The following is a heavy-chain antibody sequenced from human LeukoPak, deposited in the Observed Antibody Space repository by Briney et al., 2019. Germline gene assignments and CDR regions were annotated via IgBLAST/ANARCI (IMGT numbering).Heavy chain of an antibody. V-gene: IGHV3-23*01. Sequence: GGSLRLSCAASGFSFSTYAMTWVRQAPGKGLEWVSSISASGETIYHGDSVEGRFTISRDNSKNTLYLQMNSLRAEDTAVYYCAREAPDIVVVPAAGGAFDIWGQGTMVTVSS. CDR3: AREAPDIVVVPAAGGAFDI. CDR1: GFSFSTYA. J-gene: IGHJ3*02. CDR2: ISASGETI. D-gene: IGHD2-2*01.